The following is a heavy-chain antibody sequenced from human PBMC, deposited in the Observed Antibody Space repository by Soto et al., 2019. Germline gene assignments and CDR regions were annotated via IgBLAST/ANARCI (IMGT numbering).Heavy chain of an antibody. J-gene: IGHJ3*02. CDR2: MWYDGTNK. CDR3: ARDATFGTKGGSFDI. V-gene: IGHV3-33*01. D-gene: IGHD3-16*01. Sequence: GGSLRLSCAASGFTFRIYSMHWVRQSPGKGLEWVAVMWYDGTNKYYGESVKGRFTISRDNSENTLYLQMNSLRVEDTAVYYCARDATFGTKGGSFDIWGHGTLVTVS. CDR1: GFTFRIYS.